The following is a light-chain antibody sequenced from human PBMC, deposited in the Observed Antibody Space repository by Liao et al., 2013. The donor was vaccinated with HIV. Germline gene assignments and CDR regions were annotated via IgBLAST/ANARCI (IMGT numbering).Light chain of an antibody. V-gene: IGLV3-21*04. J-gene: IGLJ2*01. CDR2: YDS. Sequence: SYVLTQSPSVSVAPGKTARITCGGNNIGNKSVHWYRQKPGQAPVLVIYYDSDRPSGIPERFSGSNSGNTATLTISRVEAGDEADYYCQVWDSDSDHPSVVFGGGTKLTVL. CDR3: QVWDSDSDHPSVV. CDR1: NIGNKS.